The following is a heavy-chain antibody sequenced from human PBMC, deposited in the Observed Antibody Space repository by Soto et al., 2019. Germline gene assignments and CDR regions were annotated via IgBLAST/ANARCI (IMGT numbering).Heavy chain of an antibody. Sequence: GGSLRLSCAASGFTFRSFTINWVRQAPGKGLEWVSTISINSAYIYYTDALRGRFTISRDNAKNSLHLQMNSLRAEDTAVYYCTRDASRDSSARGWFDPWGPGTLVTVS. J-gene: IGHJ5*02. CDR3: TRDASRDSSARGWFDP. CDR2: ISINSAYI. CDR1: GFTFRSFT. V-gene: IGHV3-21*01. D-gene: IGHD6-13*01.